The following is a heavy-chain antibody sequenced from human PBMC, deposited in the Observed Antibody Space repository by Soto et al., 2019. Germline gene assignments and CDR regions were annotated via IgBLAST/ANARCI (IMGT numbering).Heavy chain of an antibody. CDR2: IYYSGST. J-gene: IGHJ4*02. Sequence: QVQLQESGPGLVKPSQSLYLTCTVSGGSISSGGYYWSWIRQHPGKGLEWIGYIYYSGSTYYNPSLKSRVTISVDTSKNQFSLKLSSVTAADTAVYYCARSMIVGGRYFDYWGQGTLVTVSS. V-gene: IGHV4-31*03. CDR3: ARSMIVGGRYFDY. CDR1: GGSISSGGYY. D-gene: IGHD3-22*01.